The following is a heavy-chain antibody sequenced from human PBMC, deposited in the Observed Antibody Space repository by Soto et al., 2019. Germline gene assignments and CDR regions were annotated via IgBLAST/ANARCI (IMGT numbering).Heavy chain of an antibody. V-gene: IGHV4-34*01. Sequence: ETLSLTCAVYGGSFSGYYWSWIRQPPGKGLEWIGEINHSGSTNYNPSLKSRVAISVDTSKNQFSLKLSSVTAADTAVYYCASRYSYGYDYWGQGTLVTVSS. CDR3: ASRYSYGYDY. J-gene: IGHJ4*02. D-gene: IGHD5-18*01. CDR1: GGSFSGYY. CDR2: INHSGST.